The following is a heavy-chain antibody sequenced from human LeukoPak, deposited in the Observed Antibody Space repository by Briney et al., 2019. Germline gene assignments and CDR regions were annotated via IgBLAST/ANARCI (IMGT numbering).Heavy chain of an antibody. D-gene: IGHD7-27*01. CDR3: ASRKLGNDY. V-gene: IGHV4-61*02. CDR2: IYTSGST. J-gene: IGHJ4*02. CDR1: GGSISSGSYY. Sequence: SETLSLTCTVSGGSISSGSYYWSWIRQPAGKGLEWIGRIYTSGSTNYNPSPKSRVTISVDTSKNQFSLKLSSVTVADTAVYYCASRKLGNDYWGQGTLVAVSS.